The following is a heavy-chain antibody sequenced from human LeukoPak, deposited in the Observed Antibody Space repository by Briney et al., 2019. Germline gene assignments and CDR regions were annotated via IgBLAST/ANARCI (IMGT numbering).Heavy chain of an antibody. D-gene: IGHD6-6*01. CDR2: FHYSGST. V-gene: IGHV4-59*08. Sequence: SETLSPTCTVSGGSLSSYYWSWIRQPPGNGLEWIGYFHYSGSTNYNPSLKSRVTISVDTSKNQFSLKLSSVTAADTAVYYCARLGDSSSRLYYFDYWGQGTLVTVSS. J-gene: IGHJ4*02. CDR3: ARLGDSSSRLYYFDY. CDR1: GGSLSSYY.